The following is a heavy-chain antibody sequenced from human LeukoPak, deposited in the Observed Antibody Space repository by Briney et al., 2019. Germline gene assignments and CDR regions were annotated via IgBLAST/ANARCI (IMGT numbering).Heavy chain of an antibody. CDR2: IRYDGSNK. CDR1: GFTFSSYG. CDR3: AKDGGDGYNDYYYYYMDV. V-gene: IGHV3-30*02. D-gene: IGHD5-24*01. Sequence: GGSLRLSCAASGFTFSSYGMHWVRQAPGKGLEWVAFIRYDGSNKYYADSVKGRFTISRDNSKNTLYLQMNSLRAEDTAVYYCAKDGGDGYNDYYYYYMDVWGKGTTVTVSS. J-gene: IGHJ6*03.